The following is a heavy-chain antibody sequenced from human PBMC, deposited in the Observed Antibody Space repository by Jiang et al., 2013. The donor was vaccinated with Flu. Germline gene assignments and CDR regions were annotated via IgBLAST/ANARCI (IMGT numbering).Heavy chain of an antibody. CDR3: VGPMITFGGDTDAFDI. J-gene: IGHJ3*02. CDR2: ISSNGGST. CDR1: GFTFSSYA. Sequence: VQLLESGGGLVQPGGSLRLSCSASGFTFSSYAMHWVRQAPGKGLEYVSAISSNGGSTYYADSVKGRFTISRDNSKNTLYLQMSSLRAEDTAVYYCVGPMITFGGDTDAFDIWGQGTMVTVSS. V-gene: IGHV3-64D*06. D-gene: IGHD3-16*01.